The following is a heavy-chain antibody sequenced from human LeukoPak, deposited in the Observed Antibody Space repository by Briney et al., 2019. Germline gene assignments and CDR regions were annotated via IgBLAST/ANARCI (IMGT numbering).Heavy chain of an antibody. D-gene: IGHD4-17*01. CDR1: GFNFNTYA. CDR2: ISGRADAT. V-gene: IGHV3-23*01. J-gene: IGHJ4*02. CDR3: VKDLLRNGDYVGHLDY. Sequence: GGSLRLSCAASGFNFNTYAMSWVRQAPGKGLEWISAISGRADATYYTDSVRGRFIISRDTNTLFLQMNSLRADDTALYYCVKDLLRNGDYVGHLDYWGQGTLVTVSS.